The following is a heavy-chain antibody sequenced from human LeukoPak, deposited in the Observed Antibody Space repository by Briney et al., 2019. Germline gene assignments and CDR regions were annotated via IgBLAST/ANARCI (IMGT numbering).Heavy chain of an antibody. CDR2: IYYSGST. CDR3: ARDQGGDGYNSR. CDR1: GGSFSGYY. D-gene: IGHD5-24*01. Sequence: SETLSLTCAVYGGSFSGYYWSWIRQPPGKGLEWIGYIYYSGSTNYNPSLKSRVTISVDTSKNQFSLKLSSVTAADTAVYYCARDQGGDGYNSRWGQGTLVTVSS. J-gene: IGHJ4*02. V-gene: IGHV4-59*01.